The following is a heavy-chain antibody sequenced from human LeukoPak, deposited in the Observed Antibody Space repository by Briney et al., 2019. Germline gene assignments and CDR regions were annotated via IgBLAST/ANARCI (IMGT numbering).Heavy chain of an antibody. V-gene: IGHV1-46*01. D-gene: IGHD3-22*01. CDR1: GYTFTSHY. CDR2: ISPSSGST. CDR3: ARWYYDINAYYPTRTSGAYSFDY. J-gene: IGHJ4*02. Sequence: GASVKVSCKASGYTFTSHYMHWVRQAPGQGLEWMGLISPSSGSTSYAQKFQDRVTMTRDTSTSAVYMKLSSLKSEDTAVYYCARWYYDINAYYPTRTSGAYSFDYWGQGTLVTVSS.